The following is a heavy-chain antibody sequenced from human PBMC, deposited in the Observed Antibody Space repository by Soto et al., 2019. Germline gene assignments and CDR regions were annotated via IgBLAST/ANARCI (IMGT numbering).Heavy chain of an antibody. J-gene: IGHJ4*02. CDR1: GFTFSDVW. CDR3: TSTLGY. CDR2: IKRKTDGGTT. V-gene: IGHV3-15*01. Sequence: GGSLRLSCAASGFTFSDVWMTWVRQAPGKGLEWVGRIKRKTDGGTTDYAEPAKGRFTISRDDSKNTLYLQMNSLKTGDTAVYYCTSTLGYWGQGTRVTVSS.